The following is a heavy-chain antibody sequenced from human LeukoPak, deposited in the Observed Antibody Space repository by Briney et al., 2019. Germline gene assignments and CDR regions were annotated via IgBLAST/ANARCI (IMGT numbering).Heavy chain of an antibody. V-gene: IGHV4-4*09. Sequence: SSETLSLTCTVSGGSISSYYWSWIRQPPGKGLEWIGYIYTSGSTNYNPSLKSRVTIPVDTSKNQFSLKLSSVTAADTAVYYCARSQDITTYFDYWGQGTLVTVSS. CDR2: IYTSGST. D-gene: IGHD2-15*01. CDR3: ARSQDITTYFDY. CDR1: GGSISSYY. J-gene: IGHJ4*02.